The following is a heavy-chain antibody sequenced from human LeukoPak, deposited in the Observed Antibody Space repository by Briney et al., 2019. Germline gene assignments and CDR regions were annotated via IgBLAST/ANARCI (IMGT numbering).Heavy chain of an antibody. Sequence: AASVKVSCKASGYTFTNYGINWVRQAPGLGLEWMEWISAYNGDTNYAQKFQGRVTMTTDTSTSTAYMELRSLRSDDTAVYYCVWSRGCTHGVCYVGSDAFDIWGQGTMVTVSS. V-gene: IGHV1-18*01. J-gene: IGHJ3*02. D-gene: IGHD2-8*01. CDR1: GYTFTNYG. CDR3: VWSRGCTHGVCYVGSDAFDI. CDR2: ISAYNGDT.